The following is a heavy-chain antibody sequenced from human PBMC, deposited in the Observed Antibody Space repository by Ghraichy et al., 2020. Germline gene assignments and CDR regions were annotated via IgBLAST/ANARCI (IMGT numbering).Heavy chain of an antibody. J-gene: IGHJ4*02. D-gene: IGHD3-10*01. CDR1: GGSFSGYY. CDR3: ARESNYPATWVDY. V-gene: IGHV4-34*01. CDR2: INHSGST. Sequence: ESLKISCAVYGGSFSGYYWSWIRQPPGKGLEWIGEINHSGSTNYNPSLKSRVTISVDTSKNQFSLKLSSVTAADTAVYYCARESNYPATWVDYWGQGTLVTVSS.